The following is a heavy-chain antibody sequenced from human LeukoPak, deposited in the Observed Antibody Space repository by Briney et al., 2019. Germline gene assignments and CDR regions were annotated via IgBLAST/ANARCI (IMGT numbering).Heavy chain of an antibody. J-gene: IGHJ5*02. CDR3: ATRSAWYKLNWFDP. CDR1: GYTLTELS. D-gene: IGHD1-14*01. V-gene: IGHV1-24*01. CDR2: FDPEDVET. Sequence: ASVKVSCKVSGYTLTELSMHWVRQAPGKGLEWMGGFDPEDVETIYAQNFQGRVTMTEDTSTDTAYMELSSLRSEDTAVYYCATRSAWYKLNWFDPWGQGTLVTVSS.